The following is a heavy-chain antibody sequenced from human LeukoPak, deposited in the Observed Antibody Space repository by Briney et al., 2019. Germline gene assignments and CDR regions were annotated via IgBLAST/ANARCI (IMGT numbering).Heavy chain of an antibody. Sequence: PGGSLRLSCAASGFTFSSYSMNWVRQAPGKGLEWVSYISSSSSTIYYADSVKGRFTISRDNAKNSLYLQMNSLRDEDTAVYYCARGAPRYYGSSGFDYWGQGTLVTVSS. D-gene: IGHD3-22*01. CDR3: ARGAPRYYGSSGFDY. J-gene: IGHJ4*02. V-gene: IGHV3-48*02. CDR2: ISSSSSTI. CDR1: GFTFSSYS.